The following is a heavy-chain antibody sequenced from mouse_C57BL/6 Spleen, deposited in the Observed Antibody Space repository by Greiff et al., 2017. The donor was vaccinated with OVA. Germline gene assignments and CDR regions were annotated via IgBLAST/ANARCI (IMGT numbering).Heavy chain of an antibody. D-gene: IGHD1-1*01. CDR2: IDPSDSYT. Sequence: QVQLQQPGAELVMPGASVKLSCKASGYTFTSYWMHWVQQRPGQGLEWIGAIDPSDSYTNYNPQFTGNSPLTVAKSSSTAYMQLSSLPAEDAAVYDGASSSVLDYAMDYWGQGTSGTVSS. CDR3: ASSSVLDYAMDY. CDR1: GYTFTSYW. V-gene: IGHV1-69*01. J-gene: IGHJ4*01.